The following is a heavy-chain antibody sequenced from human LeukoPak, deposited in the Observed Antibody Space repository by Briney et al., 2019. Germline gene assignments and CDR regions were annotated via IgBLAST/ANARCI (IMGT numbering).Heavy chain of an antibody. CDR2: IWHDGSDK. V-gene: IGHV3-33*01. Sequence: GGSLRLSCAASGFIFSGYGIHWVRQAPGKGLEWVAVIWHDGSDKYYADSVKGRCTISRDNSKNTLYLQMNSLRAEDTAVYYCARGDYYDASGEWYFDLWGRGTLVTVSS. J-gene: IGHJ2*01. D-gene: IGHD3-22*01. CDR1: GFIFSGYG. CDR3: ARGDYYDASGEWYFDL.